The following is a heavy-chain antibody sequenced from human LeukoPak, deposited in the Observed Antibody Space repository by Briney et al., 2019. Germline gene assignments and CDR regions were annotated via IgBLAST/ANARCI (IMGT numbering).Heavy chain of an antibody. CDR3: AREGRGGFDI. Sequence: GGSLRLSCAASGFTFDDYAMHWVRQAPGKGLEWVSGISWNSGSIGYADSVKGRFTISRDNAKNSLYLQMNSLRAEDTAVYYCAREGRGGFDIWGQGTMVTVSS. D-gene: IGHD6-25*01. V-gene: IGHV3-9*01. J-gene: IGHJ3*02. CDR1: GFTFDDYA. CDR2: ISWNSGSI.